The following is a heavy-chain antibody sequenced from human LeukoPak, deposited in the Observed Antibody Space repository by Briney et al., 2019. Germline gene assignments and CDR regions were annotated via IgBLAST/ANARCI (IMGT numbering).Heavy chain of an antibody. J-gene: IGHJ4*02. CDR2: INTDGTTT. D-gene: IGHD2-2*03. V-gene: IGHV3-74*01. CDR3: VRDGYCGTTSCAGPL. Sequence: PGGSLRLSCAASGFTFSSYCMYWVRQAPGKGLVCVSRINTDGTTTNYADSVKGRFTVSRDNAKNILYLQMNSLRAEDTAVYYCVRDGYCGTTSCAGPLWGQGTLVTVSS. CDR1: GFTFSSYC.